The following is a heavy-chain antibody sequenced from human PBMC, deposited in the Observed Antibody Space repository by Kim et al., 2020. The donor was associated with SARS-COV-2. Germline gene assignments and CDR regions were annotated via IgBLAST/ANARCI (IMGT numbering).Heavy chain of an antibody. CDR1: GGSFSGYY. Sequence: SETLSLTCAVYGGSFSGYYWSWIRQPPGKGLEWIGEINHSGSTNYNPSLKSRVTISVDTSKNQFSLKLSSVTAADTAVYYCARGRGVVVMGHYFDYWGQG. CDR3: ARGRGVVVMGHYFDY. D-gene: IGHD3-22*01. CDR2: INHSGST. J-gene: IGHJ4*02. V-gene: IGHV4-34*01.